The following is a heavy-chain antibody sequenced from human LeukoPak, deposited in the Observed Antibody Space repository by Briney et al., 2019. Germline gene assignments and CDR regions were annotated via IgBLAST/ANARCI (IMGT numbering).Heavy chain of an antibody. CDR3: ARGSKFTLGAPIFDY. CDR2: IIPIFGTA. Sequence: ASVKVSFKASGGTFSSYAISWVRQAPGQGLEWMGGIIPIFGTANYAQKFQGRVTITADESTSTAYMELSSLRSEDTAVYYCARGSKFTLGAPIFDYWGQGTLVTVSS. J-gene: IGHJ4*02. V-gene: IGHV1-69*13. D-gene: IGHD3-10*01. CDR1: GGTFSSYA.